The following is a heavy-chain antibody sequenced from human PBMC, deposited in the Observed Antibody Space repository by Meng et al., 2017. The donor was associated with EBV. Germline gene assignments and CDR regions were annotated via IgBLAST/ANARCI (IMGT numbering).Heavy chain of an antibody. CDR1: GGTFSSYA. CDR2: IIPIFGTA. CDR3: ARERPGGMATTPYFDY. Sequence: QGQLVTSGAEVKKPGSSVKVSCKASGGTFSSYAISWVRQAPGQGLEWMGGIIPIFGTANYAQKFQGRVTITADESTSTAYMELSSLRSEDTAVYYCARERPGGMATTPYFDYWGQGTLVTVSS. J-gene: IGHJ4*02. V-gene: IGHV1-69*01. D-gene: IGHD5-24*01.